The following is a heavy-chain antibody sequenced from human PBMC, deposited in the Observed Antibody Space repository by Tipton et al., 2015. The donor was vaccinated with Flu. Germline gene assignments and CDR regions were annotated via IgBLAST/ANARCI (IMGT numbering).Heavy chain of an antibody. CDR3: ASKVANWGLWEPLDY. CDR2: VNHSGST. Sequence: TLSLTCAVYGGSFSGYYWSWIRQPPGKGLEWIGEVNHSGSTNYNPSLKSRVTISVDTSKNQFSLKLDSVTAADTAVYYCASKVANWGLWEPLDYWGHGTLVTVTS. J-gene: IGHJ4*01. V-gene: IGHV4-34*01. CDR1: GGSFSGYY. D-gene: IGHD7-27*01.